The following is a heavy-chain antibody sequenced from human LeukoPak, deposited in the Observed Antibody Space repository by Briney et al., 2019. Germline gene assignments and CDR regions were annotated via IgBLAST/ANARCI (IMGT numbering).Heavy chain of an antibody. D-gene: IGHD3-10*01. CDR3: ARDRGYGSGSYADY. Sequence: GGSLRHSCAASGFTFSSYSMNWVRQAPGKGLGWVSSISSSSSYIYYADSVKGRFTISRDNAKNSLYLQMDSLRAEDTAVYYCARDRGYGSGSYADYWGQGTLVTVSS. V-gene: IGHV3-21*01. CDR2: ISSSSSYI. J-gene: IGHJ4*02. CDR1: GFTFSSYS.